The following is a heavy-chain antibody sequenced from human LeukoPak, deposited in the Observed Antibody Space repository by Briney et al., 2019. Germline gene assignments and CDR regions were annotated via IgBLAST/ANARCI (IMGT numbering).Heavy chain of an antibody. V-gene: IGHV3-33*01. Sequence: GGSLRLSCAASGFTFSSYGMHWVRQAPGKGLEWVAVIWYDGSNKYYADSVKGRFTISRDNSKNTLYLQMNSLRAEDTAVYYCARERLLWFGELAPAGAYYYGMDVWGQGTTVTVSS. CDR1: GFTFSSYG. D-gene: IGHD3-10*01. CDR3: ARERLLWFGELAPAGAYYYGMDV. CDR2: IWYDGSNK. J-gene: IGHJ6*02.